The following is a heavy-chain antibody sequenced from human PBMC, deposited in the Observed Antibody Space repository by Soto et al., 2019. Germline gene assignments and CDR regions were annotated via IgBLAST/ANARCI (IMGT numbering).Heavy chain of an antibody. Sequence: SETLSLTCIVSGGSMSEYFWGWIRQSPGKGLEWIGYIYYLGSTDYNPSLKSRVTISVDTSKRQFSLRLTSVTAADTAVYYCARDGYDGSGSPYPAYWGPGTQVTVSS. CDR2: IYYLGST. V-gene: IGHV4-59*01. D-gene: IGHD3-10*01. CDR3: ARDGYDGSGSPYPAY. CDR1: GGSMSEYF. J-gene: IGHJ4*02.